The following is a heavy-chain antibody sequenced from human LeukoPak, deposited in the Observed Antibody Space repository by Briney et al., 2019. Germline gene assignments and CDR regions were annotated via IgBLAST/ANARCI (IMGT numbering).Heavy chain of an antibody. Sequence: ASVKVSCKASGYTFTTYGISWVRQAPGQGLEWMGLITAYNGYTDYAQSLQGRVTMTTDTSTSTAYMELRSLRSDDTAVYYCARGSTMRPRRYWFDPWGQGTLVTVSS. J-gene: IGHJ5*02. CDR3: ARGSTMRPRRYWFDP. CDR2: ITAYNGYT. V-gene: IGHV1-18*01. CDR1: GYTFTTYG. D-gene: IGHD2/OR15-2a*01.